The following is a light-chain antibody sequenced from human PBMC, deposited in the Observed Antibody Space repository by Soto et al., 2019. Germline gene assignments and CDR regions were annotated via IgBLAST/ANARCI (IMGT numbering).Light chain of an antibody. J-gene: IGKJ1*01. CDR1: QSVSSNY. CDR3: QQYGSSPWT. CDR2: AAS. Sequence: EIGLKQSPGTLSLSPGERATLSCRASQSVSSNYLGWYQQKPGQAPRLLIYAASSRATGIPDRFSGSGSGTDFTLTISRLEPEDFAVYFCQQYGSSPWTFGQGTKVDIK. V-gene: IGKV3-20*01.